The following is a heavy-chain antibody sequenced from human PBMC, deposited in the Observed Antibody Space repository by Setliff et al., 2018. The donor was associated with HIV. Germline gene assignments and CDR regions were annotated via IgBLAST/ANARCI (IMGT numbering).Heavy chain of an antibody. CDR2: IYYSGST. CDR1: GGSISSSSYY. D-gene: IGHD5-12*01. J-gene: IGHJ3*02. CDR3: ARPLVAVRDDAFDI. V-gene: IGHV4-39*01. Sequence: PSETLSLTCTVSGGSISSSSYYWGWIRQPPGKGLEWIGSIYYSGSTYYNPSLKSRVTISVDTSKNQFSLKLSSVTAADTAVYYCARPLVAVRDDAFDIWRQATMVTVSS.